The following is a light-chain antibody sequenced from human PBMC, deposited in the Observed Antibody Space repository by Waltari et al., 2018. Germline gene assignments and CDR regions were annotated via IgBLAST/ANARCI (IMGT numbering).Light chain of an antibody. CDR2: WAS. Sequence: DIVMTQSTDSLAVSLGERATINCKSSQSVLYSSNNRNYLTWYQQKPGQPPKLLIYWASIRESGVPDRFSGSGSGTDFTLTISSLQAEDVAVYYCQQYYTTPLTFGGGTKVDIK. CDR3: QQYYTTPLT. CDR1: QSVLYSSNNRNY. V-gene: IGKV4-1*01. J-gene: IGKJ4*01.